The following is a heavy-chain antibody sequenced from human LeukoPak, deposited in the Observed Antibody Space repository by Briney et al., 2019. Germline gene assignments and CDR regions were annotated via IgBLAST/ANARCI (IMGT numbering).Heavy chain of an antibody. V-gene: IGHV4-30-4*01. D-gene: IGHD3-3*01. CDR2: IYYSGST. CDR3: ARDSAIFYGMDV. CDR1: GGSISSGDYY. Sequence: KTSETLSLTCTVSGGSISSGDYYWSWIRQPPGKGLEWIGYIYYSGSTYYNPSLKSRVTISVDTSKNQFSLKLSSVTAADTAVYYCARDSAIFYGMDVWGQGTTVTVSS. J-gene: IGHJ6*02.